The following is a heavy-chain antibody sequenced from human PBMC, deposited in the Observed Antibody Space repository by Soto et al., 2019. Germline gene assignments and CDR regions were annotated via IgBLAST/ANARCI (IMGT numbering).Heavy chain of an antibody. CDR1: GFTFSSCA. J-gene: IGHJ4*02. V-gene: IGHV3-23*01. D-gene: IGHD3-22*01. Sequence: LRLSCAASGFTFSSCAISWVRQAPGKGLEWVSAISGSGGSTHYADSVKGRFTISRDNSKNTLYLQMNSLRAEDTAVYYCAKDHFYDSSGAYPIFDYWGQGTPVTVSS. CDR3: AKDHFYDSSGAYPIFDY. CDR2: ISGSGGST.